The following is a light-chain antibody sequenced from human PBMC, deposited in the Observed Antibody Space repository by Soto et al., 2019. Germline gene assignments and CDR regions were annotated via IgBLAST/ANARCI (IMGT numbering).Light chain of an antibody. CDR1: RSIINW. V-gene: IGKV1-5*03. CDR3: KQYNNWRWT. CDR2: KAS. J-gene: IGKJ1*01. Sequence: IPMTQRPSTLPAYLGARFTITCLASRSIINWLAWYQQKSGKGPKLLIYKASNLQTGVPSRFSGSGYGTEFTLISSIQPDDVAAYYCKQYNNWRWTFGQGGKVDI.